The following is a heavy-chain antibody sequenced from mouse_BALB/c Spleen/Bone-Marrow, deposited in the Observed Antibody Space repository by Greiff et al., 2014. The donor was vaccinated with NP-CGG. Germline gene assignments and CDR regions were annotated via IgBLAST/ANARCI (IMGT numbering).Heavy chain of an antibody. J-gene: IGHJ3*01. V-gene: IGHV1-7*01. CDR1: GYTFTSYW. Sequence: QVQLKESGAELAKPGASVKMSCKASGYTFTSYWMHWVKQRPGQGLEWIGYINPSTGYTEYNQKFKDKATLTADKSSSTAYMQLSSLTSEDSAVYYCARRAYGGRYGFAYWGQGTLVTVSA. CDR2: INPSTGYT. D-gene: IGHD1-1*01. CDR3: ARRAYGGRYGFAY.